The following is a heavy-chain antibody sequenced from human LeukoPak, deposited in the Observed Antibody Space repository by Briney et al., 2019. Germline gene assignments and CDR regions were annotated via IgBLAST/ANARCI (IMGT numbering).Heavy chain of an antibody. CDR3: AAETYLQGCCNFDV. Sequence: GASVKVSCRASGYTFTSYGISWVRQAPGQGLEWVGWISAYNGHTNYAQKLQGRVTMTTDASTTTAYMELRSLRSDDTAVYYCAAETYLQGCCNFDVWGQGTVVTVSS. D-gene: IGHD2/OR15-2a*01. J-gene: IGHJ3*01. CDR1: GYTFTSYG. V-gene: IGHV1-18*01. CDR2: ISAYNGHT.